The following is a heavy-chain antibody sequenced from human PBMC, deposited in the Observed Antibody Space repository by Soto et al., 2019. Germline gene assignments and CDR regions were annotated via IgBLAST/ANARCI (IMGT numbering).Heavy chain of an antibody. Sequence: SETLSLSCAVYGGSFSGYYWSWIRQPPGKRLEWIREINHSGSTNYTPSLTSRVTISVDTSKNQFSLKLSSVTAADTAVYYCARFRSCCYHYGMDGWDQGITGSGSS. CDR3: ARFRSCCYHYGMDG. V-gene: IGHV4-34*01. CDR2: INHSGST. CDR1: GGSFSGYY. J-gene: IGHJ6*02.